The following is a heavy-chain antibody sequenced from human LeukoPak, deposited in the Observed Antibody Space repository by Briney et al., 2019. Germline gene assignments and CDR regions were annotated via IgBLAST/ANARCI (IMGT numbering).Heavy chain of an antibody. J-gene: IGHJ4*02. CDR2: IWYDGSQR. CDR1: GFIFSTYG. Sequence: GGSLRLSCVASGFIFSTYGLHWVRQSPGRGLEWVAVIWYDGSQRYYADSVKGRFTISRDDSQNTIYLQMDSLRAEDTAVYYCATSAPRNYFDHWGQGTLVTVSS. D-gene: IGHD1-14*01. CDR3: ATSAPRNYFDH. V-gene: IGHV3-33*01.